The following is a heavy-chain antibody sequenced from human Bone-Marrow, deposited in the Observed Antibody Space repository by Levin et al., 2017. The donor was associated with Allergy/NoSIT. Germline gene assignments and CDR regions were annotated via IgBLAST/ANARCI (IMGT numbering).Heavy chain of an antibody. J-gene: IGHJ4*02. Sequence: GESLKISCAASGFTFSSYAMHWVRQAPGKGLEWVAVISYDGSNKYYADSVKGRFTISRDNSKNTLYLQMNSLRAEDTAVYYCARGVFLHIVVVTAILYFDYWGQGTLVTVSS. CDR2: ISYDGSNK. V-gene: IGHV3-30*04. CDR1: GFTFSSYA. CDR3: ARGVFLHIVVVTAILYFDY. D-gene: IGHD2-21*02.